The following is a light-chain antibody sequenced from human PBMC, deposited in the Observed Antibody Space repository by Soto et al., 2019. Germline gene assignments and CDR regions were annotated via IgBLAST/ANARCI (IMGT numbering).Light chain of an antibody. Sequence: QSALTQPPSVSAAPGQKVTISCSGSSSNIGKNYVSWYQQLPGTAPKLLIYDNNKRPSGIPDRFSGSKSGTSATLGITGLQTGDEADYYCGTWDSSLSAGVVFGGGTKVTVL. J-gene: IGLJ2*01. CDR1: SSNIGKNY. CDR2: DNN. CDR3: GTWDSSLSAGVV. V-gene: IGLV1-51*01.